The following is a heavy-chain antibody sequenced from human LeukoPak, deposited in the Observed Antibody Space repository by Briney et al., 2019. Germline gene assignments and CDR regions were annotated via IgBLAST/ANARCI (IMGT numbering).Heavy chain of an antibody. CDR3: ARVGYSYGSDY. J-gene: IGHJ4*02. V-gene: IGHV4-59*12. Sequence: PSETLSLTCTVSSGSISSYYWSWIRQPPGKGLEWIGYIYYSGSTNYNPSLKSRVTISVDTSKNQFSLKLSSVTAADTAVYYCARVGYSYGSDYWGQGTLVTVSS. D-gene: IGHD5-18*01. CDR1: SGSISSYY. CDR2: IYYSGST.